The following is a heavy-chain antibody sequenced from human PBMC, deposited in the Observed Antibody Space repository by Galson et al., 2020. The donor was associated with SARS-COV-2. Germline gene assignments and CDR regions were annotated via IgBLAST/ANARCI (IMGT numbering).Heavy chain of an antibody. CDR1: RFSLSTGAVG. V-gene: IGHV2-5*01. Sequence: SDPTLVKPTQTLTLTCTFSRFSLSTGAVGLGWIRQPPGKALEWLPLIHWNANKRYSPPPKTRLTLTKDTSKNQVVLTMSNMDPVDTATYYCAHDANSLVRGVFDYWGQGTLVTVSS. CDR2: IHWNANK. CDR3: AHDANSLVRGVFDY. D-gene: IGHD3-10*01. J-gene: IGHJ4*02.